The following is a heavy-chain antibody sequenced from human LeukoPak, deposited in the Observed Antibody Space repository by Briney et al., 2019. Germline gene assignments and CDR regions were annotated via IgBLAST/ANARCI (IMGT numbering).Heavy chain of an antibody. Sequence: KPSETLSLTCAVYGGSFSGYYWSWIRQPPGKGLEWIGEINHSGSTNYNPSLKSRVTISVDTSKNQFSLKLSSVTAADTAVYYCARALITMIVVAPRRGFDYWGQGTLVTVSS. J-gene: IGHJ4*02. D-gene: IGHD3-22*01. CDR3: ARALITMIVVAPRRGFDY. CDR2: INHSGST. V-gene: IGHV4-34*01. CDR1: GGSFSGYY.